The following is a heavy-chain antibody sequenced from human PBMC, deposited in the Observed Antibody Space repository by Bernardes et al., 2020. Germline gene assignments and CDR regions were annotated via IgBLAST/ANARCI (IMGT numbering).Heavy chain of an antibody. CDR1: GFTLSSYA. CDR3: AKLSGTIFGVVIDFDY. D-gene: IGHD3-3*01. J-gene: IGHJ4*02. CDR2: ISGRGGST. V-gene: IGHV3-23*01. Sequence: GGPLSRSGAASGFTLSSYAMSWVRPAPGRGLEWVSAISGRGGSTYYADSVKGRFTISRDNSKNTLYLQMSTLRAEDTAVYYCAKLSGTIFGVVIDFDYWGQGTLVTVSS.